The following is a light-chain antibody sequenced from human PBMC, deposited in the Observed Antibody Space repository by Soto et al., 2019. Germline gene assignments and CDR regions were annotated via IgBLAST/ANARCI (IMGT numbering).Light chain of an antibody. CDR3: MQSTQLPPT. Sequence: DVVMTQTPLSLSVAPGQPASISCKSSQSLLHITGETFLFWYLQEPGQSPQLLIYEVSTRVSGVPDRFSGSGSGTDFTLEISRVETDDVGSYYCMQSTQLPPTFGQGTRLGIE. J-gene: IGKJ5*01. V-gene: IGKV2D-29*02. CDR2: EVS. CDR1: QSLLHITGETF.